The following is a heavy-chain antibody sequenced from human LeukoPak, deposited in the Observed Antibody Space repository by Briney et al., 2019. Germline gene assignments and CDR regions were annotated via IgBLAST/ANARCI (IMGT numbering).Heavy chain of an antibody. CDR1: GGSISSSSYY. CDR3: ARLVAGNYFDY. CDR2: IYYSGTT. J-gene: IGHJ4*02. Sequence: PSETLSLTCTVSGGSISSSSYYWGWIRQPPGKGLEWIGYIYYSGTTKYNPSLQSRVTISLDTSKNQFSLKLSSVTAADTAVFYCARLVAGNYFDYWGQGTLVTVSS. D-gene: IGHD6-19*01. V-gene: IGHV4-61*05.